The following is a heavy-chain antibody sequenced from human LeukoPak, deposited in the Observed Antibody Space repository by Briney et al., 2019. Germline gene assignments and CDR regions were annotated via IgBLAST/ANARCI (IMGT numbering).Heavy chain of an antibody. CDR2: IDPSDSYT. CDR1: GXSFSSYC. J-gene: IGHJ4*02. V-gene: IGHV5-10-1*01. D-gene: IGHD3-10*01. Sequence: GESLRISCKGSGXSFSSYCINWVRQMPGKGLEWMGRIDPSDSYTNYNPSFQGHVTISADKSISTAYLQWSSLMASDTAMYYCARHTISDYWGQGTQVTVSS. CDR3: ARHTISDY.